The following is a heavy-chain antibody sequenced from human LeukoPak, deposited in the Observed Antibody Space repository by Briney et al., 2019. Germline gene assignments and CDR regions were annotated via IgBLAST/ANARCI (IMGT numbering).Heavy chain of an antibody. CDR2: INHSGST. CDR1: GGSSSGYY. D-gene: IGHD3-22*01. V-gene: IGHV4-34*01. CDR3: ARGGKKVSHYYYGMDV. J-gene: IGHJ6*02. Sequence: SETLSLTCAVYGGSSSGYYWSWIRQPPGKGLEWIGEINHSGSTNYNPSLKSRVTISVDTSKNQFSLKLSSVTAADTAVYYCARGGKKVSHYYYGMDVWGQGTTVTVSS.